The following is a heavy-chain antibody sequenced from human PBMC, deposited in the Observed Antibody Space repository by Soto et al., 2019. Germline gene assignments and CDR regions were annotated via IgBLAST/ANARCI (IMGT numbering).Heavy chain of an antibody. Sequence: SETLSLTCTVSGGSISSYYWSWIRQPPGKGLEWIGYIYYSGSTNYNPSLKSRVTISVDTSKNQFSPKLSSVTAADTAVYYCARSAGGSGWFDYWGQGTPVTVSS. CDR3: ARSAGGSGWFDY. J-gene: IGHJ4*02. CDR2: IYYSGST. CDR1: GGSISSYY. D-gene: IGHD6-19*01. V-gene: IGHV4-59*01.